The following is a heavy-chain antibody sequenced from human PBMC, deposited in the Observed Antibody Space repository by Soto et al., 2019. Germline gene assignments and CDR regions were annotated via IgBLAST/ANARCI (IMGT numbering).Heavy chain of an antibody. D-gene: IGHD3-22*01. J-gene: IGHJ4*02. CDR3: ARASYESSTYYLDY. CDR2: IYYSGNT. Sequence: QVQLQESGPGLVKPSQTLSLTCTVSGASISSGDYYWTWIRQPPGKGLEWIGYIYYSGNTYYNPSLKSRVTISVDPSNNQCSLKLSSVTAAATAVYYCARASYESSTYYLDYWGQGTLVTVSS. CDR1: GASISSGDYY. V-gene: IGHV4-30-4*01.